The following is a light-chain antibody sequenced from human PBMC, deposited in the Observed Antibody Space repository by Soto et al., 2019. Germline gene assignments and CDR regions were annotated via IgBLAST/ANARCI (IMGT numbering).Light chain of an antibody. CDR3: HQYNSWPLT. CDR2: GAS. V-gene: IGKV3D-15*01. Sequence: EIVLIQSPATLSLSPGERATLSCRASQSVGSSYLAWYQQKPGQAPRLLIYGASNRATGIPARFRGSGSGTEFTLTISSLQSEDFAVYFCHQYNSWPLTVGGGTKVDIK. CDR1: QSVGSSY. J-gene: IGKJ4*01.